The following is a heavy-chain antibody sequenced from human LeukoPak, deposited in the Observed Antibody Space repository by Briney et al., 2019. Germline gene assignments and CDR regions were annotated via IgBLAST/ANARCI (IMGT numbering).Heavy chain of an antibody. CDR1: GFTFSSHG. CDR2: IWYDGSNK. V-gene: IGHV3-33*01. D-gene: IGHD6-6*01. J-gene: IGHJ3*02. CDR3: ARKEYSSSSAVSGAFDI. Sequence: PGGSLRPSCAASGFTFSSHGMHWVRQAPGKGLEWVALIWYDGSNKYYADSVKGRFTISRDYSKNTLYLQMNSLRAEDTAVYFCARKEYSSSSAVSGAFDIWGQGTMVTVSS.